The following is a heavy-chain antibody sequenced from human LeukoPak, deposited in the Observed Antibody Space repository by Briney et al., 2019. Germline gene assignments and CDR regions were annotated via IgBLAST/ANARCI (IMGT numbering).Heavy chain of an antibody. V-gene: IGHV3-53*01. CDR2: VYSGGTT. Sequence: GGSLRLSCAASGFTVSSNYMSWVRQAPGKGLEWVSVVYSGGTTYYADSVKGRFTISRESSKKTVYLQMNSLRVEDTAVYYCAREATVSQGAFDIWGQGTMVTVSS. CDR1: GFTVSSNY. CDR3: AREATVSQGAFDI. D-gene: IGHD4-17*01. J-gene: IGHJ3*02.